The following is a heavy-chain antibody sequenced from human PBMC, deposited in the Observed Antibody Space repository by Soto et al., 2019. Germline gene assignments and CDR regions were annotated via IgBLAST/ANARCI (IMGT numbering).Heavy chain of an antibody. V-gene: IGHV4-59*01. J-gene: IGHJ4*02. CDR3: ARGPRVAATGREGVDY. CDR2: INHSGST. Sequence: PSETLSLTCIVSGGSIRSYYWSWIRQPPGKGPEWIGYINHSGSTNYNPSLKSRVTISLDTSKNQVSLRLSSVTAADTAVYYCARGPRVAATGREGVDYWGQGTLVTVSS. CDR1: GGSIRSYY. D-gene: IGHD6-13*01.